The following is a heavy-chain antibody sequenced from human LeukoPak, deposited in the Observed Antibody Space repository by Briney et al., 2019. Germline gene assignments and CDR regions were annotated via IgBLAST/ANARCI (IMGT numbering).Heavy chain of an antibody. D-gene: IGHD5-18*01. CDR1: GGSFSGYY. J-gene: IGHJ4*02. Sequence: PSETLSLTCAVYGGSFSGYYWSWIRQPPGKGLEWIGEINHSGSTNYNPSLKSRVTISVDTSKNQFSLKLSSVTAADTAVYYCATQGRGYSYGHYYFDYWGQGTLVTVSS. CDR2: INHSGST. CDR3: ATQGRGYSYGHYYFDY. V-gene: IGHV4-34*01.